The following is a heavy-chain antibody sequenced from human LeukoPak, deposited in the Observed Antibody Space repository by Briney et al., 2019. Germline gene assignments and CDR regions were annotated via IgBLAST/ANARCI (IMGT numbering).Heavy chain of an antibody. D-gene: IGHD6-13*01. CDR1: GGSISSYY. J-gene: IGHJ4*02. V-gene: IGHV4-59*12. CDR2: IYYSGST. CDR3: ARDGELGYDY. Sequence: PSETLSLTCTVSGGSISSYYWSWIRQPPGKGLEWIGYIYYSGSTYYNPSLKSRVTISVDTSKNQFSLKLSSVTAADTAVYYCARDGELGYDYWGQGTLVTVSS.